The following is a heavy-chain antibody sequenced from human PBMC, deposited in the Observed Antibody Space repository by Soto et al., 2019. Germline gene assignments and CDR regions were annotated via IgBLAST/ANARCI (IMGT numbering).Heavy chain of an antibody. Sequence: EVQLLESGGGLVQPGGSLRLSCAASGFTFSSYAMSWVRQAPGKGLEWVSAISGSGGSTYYADSVKGRFTISRDNSKHTLYLQMNSLRAEDTAVYYCANRVVPELAFDIWGQGTMVTVSS. CDR3: ANRVVPELAFDI. CDR2: ISGSGGST. V-gene: IGHV3-23*01. CDR1: GFTFSSYA. D-gene: IGHD2-2*01. J-gene: IGHJ3*02.